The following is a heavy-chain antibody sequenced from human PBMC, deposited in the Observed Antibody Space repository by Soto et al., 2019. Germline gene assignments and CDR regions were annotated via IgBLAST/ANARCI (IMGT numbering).Heavy chain of an antibody. CDR3: ARVASGSYLRWFDP. Sequence: ASVKVSCKASGGTFSSYTISWVRQAPGQGLEWMGRIIPILGIANYAQKFQGRVTITAGKSTSTAYMELSSLRSADTAVYYCARVASGSYLRWFDPWGQGTQVTVSS. D-gene: IGHD1-26*01. V-gene: IGHV1-69*02. CDR1: GGTFSSYT. CDR2: IIPILGIA. J-gene: IGHJ5*02.